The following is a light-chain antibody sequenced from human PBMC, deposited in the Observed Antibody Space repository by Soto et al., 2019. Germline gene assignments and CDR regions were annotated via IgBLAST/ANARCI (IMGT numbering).Light chain of an antibody. CDR2: GAS. CDR1: QSVYNNY. CDR3: QQYGNSLT. V-gene: IGKV3-20*01. J-gene: IGKJ4*01. Sequence: EIVLTQSPSTLSLSPGERVTLSCRASQSVYNNYLAWYQQRPGQAPRTLIYGASSRATGIPDRFSGSGSGTDFTLSISGLEPEDSAVYYCQQYGNSLTFGGGTKVEIK.